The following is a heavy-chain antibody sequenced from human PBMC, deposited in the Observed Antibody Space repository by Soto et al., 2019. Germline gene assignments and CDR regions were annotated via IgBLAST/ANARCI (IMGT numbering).Heavy chain of an antibody. CDR2: ISYDGRQK. D-gene: IGHD3-22*01. V-gene: IGHV3-30*04. Sequence: QVQLVESGGGVVQPCRSLRLSCAASRFTFSRYAMHWVRQAPGKGLEWVAVISYDGRQKHYVDSVKGRFTISRDESDNTLYLQMSSLRPEDTAVYYCAKDGYFDTYYFDHWGQGTLVTVSS. J-gene: IGHJ4*02. CDR1: RFTFSRYA. CDR3: AKDGYFDTYYFDH.